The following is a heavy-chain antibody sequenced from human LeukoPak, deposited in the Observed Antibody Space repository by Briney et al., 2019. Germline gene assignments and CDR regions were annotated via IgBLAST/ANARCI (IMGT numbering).Heavy chain of an antibody. D-gene: IGHD3-22*01. CDR2: ISGSGGST. CDR3: AKDRYYYDSSGYPDY. J-gene: IGHJ4*02. V-gene: IGHV3-23*01. Sequence: GGSLRLSCAASGFTFSSYAMSWVRQAPGKGLEWASAISGSGGSTYYADSVKGRFTISRDNSKNTLYLQMNSLRAEDTAVYYCAKDRYYYDSSGYPDYWGQGTLVTVSS. CDR1: GFTFSSYA.